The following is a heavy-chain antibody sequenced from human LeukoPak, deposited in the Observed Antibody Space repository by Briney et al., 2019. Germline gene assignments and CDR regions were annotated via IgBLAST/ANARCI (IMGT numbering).Heavy chain of an antibody. D-gene: IGHD2-21*01. Sequence: KTSETLSLTCAVYGGSFSGYYWSWIRQPPGKGLEWIGEINHSGSTNYNPSLKSRVTISVDTSKNQFSPKLSSVTAADTAVYYCARAIPLGKGDYWGQGTLVTVSS. J-gene: IGHJ4*02. CDR1: GGSFSGYY. CDR2: INHSGST. V-gene: IGHV4-34*01. CDR3: ARAIPLGKGDY.